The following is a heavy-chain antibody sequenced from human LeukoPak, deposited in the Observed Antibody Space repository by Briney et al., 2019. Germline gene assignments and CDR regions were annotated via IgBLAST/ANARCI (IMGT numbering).Heavy chain of an antibody. J-gene: IGHJ4*02. Sequence: GGSLRLSCAASGFTFSSFTMNWVRQAPGKGLEWVSSISSSSSYIYYADSLKGRFTISRDNAKNSLYLQMNSLRAEDTAVYYCAQGRAAFYWGQGTLVTVSS. D-gene: IGHD6-25*01. CDR1: GFTFSSFT. V-gene: IGHV3-21*01. CDR2: ISSSSSYI. CDR3: AQGRAAFY.